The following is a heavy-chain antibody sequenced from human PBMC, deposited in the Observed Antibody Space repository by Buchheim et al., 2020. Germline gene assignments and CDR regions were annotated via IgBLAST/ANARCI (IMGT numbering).Heavy chain of an antibody. CDR3: ARETDYFDY. Sequence: EVQLVESGGDLVQPGGSLRLSCAASGFTFNIFSMHWVRQAPGKGLEWVSYISPSGRPIYYTDSVKGRFTIFRDNATNYLYLQMNNLRAEDTAVYYCARETDYFDYWGQGAL. J-gene: IGHJ4*02. V-gene: IGHV3-48*01. CDR1: GFTFNIFS. CDR2: ISPSGRPI.